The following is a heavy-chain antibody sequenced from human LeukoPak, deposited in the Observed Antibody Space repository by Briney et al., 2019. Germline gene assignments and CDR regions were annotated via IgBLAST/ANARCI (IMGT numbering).Heavy chain of an antibody. CDR3: AADPNYDYSYSPDY. Sequence: SVEVSCKASGFTSTNFAVQWVRQARGQRLEWIGWIIVGSGATKCAQDFQERVTITRDLSTSTLYMELRSLTSEDTAVYYCAADPNYDYSYSPDYWGQGTLVTVSS. D-gene: IGHD3-3*01. J-gene: IGHJ4*02. V-gene: IGHV1-58*01. CDR1: GFTSTNFA. CDR2: IIVGSGAT.